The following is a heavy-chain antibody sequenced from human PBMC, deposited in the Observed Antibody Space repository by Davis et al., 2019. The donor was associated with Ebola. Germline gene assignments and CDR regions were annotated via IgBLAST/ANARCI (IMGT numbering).Heavy chain of an antibody. V-gene: IGHV3-33*01. CDR2: IWYDGSNK. Sequence: GQSLKISCAASGFTFSSYGMHWVRQAPGKGLEWVAVIWYDGSNKYYADSVKGRFTISRDNSKNTLYLQMGSLRAEDMAVYYCARDRQRWLQNYYFDYWGQGTLVTVSS. J-gene: IGHJ4*02. CDR1: GFTFSSYG. CDR3: ARDRQRWLQNYYFDY. D-gene: IGHD5-24*01.